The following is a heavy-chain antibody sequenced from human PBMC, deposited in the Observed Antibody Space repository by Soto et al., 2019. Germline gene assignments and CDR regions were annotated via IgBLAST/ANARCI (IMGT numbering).Heavy chain of an antibody. Sequence: GGSLRLSCAASGFTFSSYWMSWVRQSPGKGLEWVANIKEDGSKKYYVDSVKGRFTISRDNAKSSLSLQMNSLRADDTAVYYCAKAIAARDYYWGQGTLVTVSS. CDR1: GFTFSSYW. CDR2: IKEDGSKK. V-gene: IGHV3-7*01. J-gene: IGHJ4*02. CDR3: AKAIAARDYY. D-gene: IGHD6-6*01.